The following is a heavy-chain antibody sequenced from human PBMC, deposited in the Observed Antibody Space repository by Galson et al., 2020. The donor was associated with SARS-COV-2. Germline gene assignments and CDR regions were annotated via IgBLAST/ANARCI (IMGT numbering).Heavy chain of an antibody. Sequence: GGSLRLSCAASGFTFSSYAMHWVRQAPGKGLEWVAVISYDGSNKYYADSVKGRFTISRDNSKNTLYLQMNSLRAEDTAVYYCARAMATDLVGLDAFDIWGQGTMVTVSS. CDR1: GFTFSSYA. V-gene: IGHV3-30*04. D-gene: IGHD5-12*01. CDR3: ARAMATDLVGLDAFDI. J-gene: IGHJ3*02. CDR2: ISYDGSNK.